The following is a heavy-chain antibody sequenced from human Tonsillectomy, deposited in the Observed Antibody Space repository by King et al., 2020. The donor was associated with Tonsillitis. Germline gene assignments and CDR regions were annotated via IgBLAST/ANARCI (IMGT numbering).Heavy chain of an antibody. CDR3: PREGGDYVSSYYYGMDV. V-gene: IGHV4-59*01. D-gene: IGHD4-17*01. CDR1: GGSISSYY. Sequence: QLQESGPGLVKPSETLSLTCTVSGGSISSYYWSWIRQPPGKGLEWIGYIYYSGSTNYNPSLKSRVTISVDTSKNQFSLKLSSVTAADTAVYYCPREGGDYVSSYYYGMDVWGQGTTVTVSS. J-gene: IGHJ6*02. CDR2: IYYSGST.